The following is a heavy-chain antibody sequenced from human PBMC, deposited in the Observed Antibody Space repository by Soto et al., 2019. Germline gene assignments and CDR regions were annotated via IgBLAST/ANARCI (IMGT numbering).Heavy chain of an antibody. CDR3: AILSVPAATHYYYYGMDV. CDR2: IIPIFGTA. J-gene: IGHJ6*02. V-gene: IGHV1-69*06. D-gene: IGHD2-2*01. CDR1: GGTFSSYA. Sequence: GASVKVSCKASGGTFSSYAISWVRQAPGQGLEWMGGIIPIFGTANYAQKFQGRVTITADKSTSTAYMELSSLRSEDTAVYYCAILSVPAATHYYYYGMDVWGQGTTVTVSS.